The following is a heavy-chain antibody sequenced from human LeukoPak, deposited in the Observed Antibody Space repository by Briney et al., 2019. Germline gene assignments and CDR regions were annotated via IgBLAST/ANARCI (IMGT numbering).Heavy chain of an antibody. CDR3: ARDGEFGTGSYYRGCFDY. D-gene: IGHD3-10*01. Sequence: ASVTVSFTSSGYAFTACYIHWVRQAPGQGLEWMGWIHPRSGDTNYAYKFKGRVTMTRDTSSSTAYMDLDSLRSVDTAVYYCARDGEFGTGSYYRGCFDYWGQGNLVTVSS. CDR2: IHPRSGDT. J-gene: IGHJ4*02. V-gene: IGHV1-2*02. CDR1: GYAFTACY.